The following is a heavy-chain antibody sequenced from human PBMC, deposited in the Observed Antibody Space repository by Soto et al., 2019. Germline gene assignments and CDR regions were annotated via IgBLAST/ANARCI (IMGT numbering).Heavy chain of an antibody. V-gene: IGHV3-30*18. Sequence: QVQLVESGGGVVQPGRSLRLSCAASGFTFSSYGMHWVRQAPGKGLEWVAVISYDGSNKYYADSVKGRFTISRDNSKNTLYLQMNSLRAEDTAVYYCAKGRIAAAGSSWFDPWGQGTLVTVSS. D-gene: IGHD6-13*01. CDR1: GFTFSSYG. J-gene: IGHJ5*02. CDR3: AKGRIAAAGSSWFDP. CDR2: ISYDGSNK.